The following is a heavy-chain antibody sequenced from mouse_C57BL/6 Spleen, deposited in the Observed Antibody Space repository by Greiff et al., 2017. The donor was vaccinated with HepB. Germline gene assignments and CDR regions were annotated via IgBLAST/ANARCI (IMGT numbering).Heavy chain of an antibody. V-gene: IGHV1-82*01. CDR1: GYAFSSSW. CDR2: IYPGDGDT. Sequence: VQLQQSGPELVKPGASVKISCKASGYAFSSSWMNWVKQRPGKGLEWIGRIYPGDGDTNYDGKFKGKATLTADKSSSTAYMQLSSLTSEDSAVYFCAGLYYYGSSYGGIAYWGQGTLVTVSA. J-gene: IGHJ3*01. D-gene: IGHD1-1*01. CDR3: AGLYYYGSSYGGIAY.